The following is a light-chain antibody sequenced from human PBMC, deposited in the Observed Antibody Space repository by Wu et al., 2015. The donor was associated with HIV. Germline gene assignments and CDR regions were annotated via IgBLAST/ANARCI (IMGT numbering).Light chain of an antibody. Sequence: EIVLTQSPGTLSLSPGERATLSCRASQRINTKYLAWYQQKFGQAPRLLIYGSSIRATGIPDRFSGSGSRTDFTLTISRLEPEDFAVYFCQQYRTFGPGTKVDIK. CDR3: QQYRT. CDR1: QRINTKY. J-gene: IGKJ3*01. CDR2: GSS. V-gene: IGKV3-20*01.